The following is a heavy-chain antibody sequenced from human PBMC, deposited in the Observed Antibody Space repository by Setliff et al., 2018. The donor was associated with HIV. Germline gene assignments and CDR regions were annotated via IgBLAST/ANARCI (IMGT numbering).Heavy chain of an antibody. V-gene: IGHV3-11*06. Sequence: PGGSLRLSCVGSGFTFNDYHISWIRQAPGKGLEWISYIGSLGDKEYADSVRGRFTISRDDAEKSVYLQMNSLRAEDTAVYYCASSGSGSYINWFGPWGQGTLVTVSS. CDR2: IGSLGDK. CDR3: ASSGSGSYINWFGP. J-gene: IGHJ5*02. CDR1: GFTFNDYH. D-gene: IGHD3-10*01.